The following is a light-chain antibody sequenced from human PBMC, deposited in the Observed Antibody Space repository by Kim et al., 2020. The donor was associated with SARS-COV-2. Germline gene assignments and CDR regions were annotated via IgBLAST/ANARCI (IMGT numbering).Light chain of an antibody. J-gene: IGKJ4*01. CDR1: PSVTAY. V-gene: IGKV3-11*01. CDR2: GAS. CDR3: QQRKT. Sequence: ATLSLSPGESATLSCRATPSVTAYLGWYQQKRGQAPRLLIYGASNRATGIPARFSGSGSETEFTLTISSLEPEDFAVYYCQQRKTFGGGTKVDIK.